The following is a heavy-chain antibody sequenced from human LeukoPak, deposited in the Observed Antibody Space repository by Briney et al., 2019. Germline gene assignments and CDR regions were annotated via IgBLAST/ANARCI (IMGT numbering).Heavy chain of an antibody. V-gene: IGHV4-39*01. J-gene: IGHJ4*02. Sequence: SETLSLTCTVSGGSISTSSYYWGWIRQPPGKGLEWIGSVYYSGSTYYNPSLKSRVTISVDTSKKQLSLKLSSVTAADTAVYYCAGLYGSGSYYGYWGQGTLVTVSS. CDR1: GGSISTSSYY. CDR2: VYYSGST. CDR3: AGLYGSGSYYGY. D-gene: IGHD3-10*01.